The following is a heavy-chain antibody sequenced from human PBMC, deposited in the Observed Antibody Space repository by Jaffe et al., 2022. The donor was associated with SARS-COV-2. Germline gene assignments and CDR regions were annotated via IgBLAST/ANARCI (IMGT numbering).Heavy chain of an antibody. J-gene: IGHJ6*02. CDR2: IYYSGST. V-gene: IGHV4-31*03. CDR3: ARGDLGFPNRYSYKDYYYGMDV. CDR1: GGSISSGGYY. Sequence: QVQLQESGPGLVKPSQTLSLTCTVSGGSISSGGYYWSWIRQHPGKGLEWIGYIYYSGSTYYNPSLKSRVTISVDTSKNQFSLKLSSVTAADTAVYYCARGDLGFPNRYSYKDYYYGMDVWGQGTTVTVSS. D-gene: IGHD5-18*01.